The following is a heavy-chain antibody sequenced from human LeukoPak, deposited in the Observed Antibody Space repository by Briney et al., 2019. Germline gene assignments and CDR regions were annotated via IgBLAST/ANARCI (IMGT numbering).Heavy chain of an antibody. CDR2: SGTAGDT. V-gene: IGHV3-13*04. D-gene: IGHD7-27*01. J-gene: IGHJ2*01. Sequence: QTGGSLRLSCAASGFTFSSYDMHWVRQATGKGLEWVSGSGTAGDTYYAGSVKGRFSISRENAKNSLYLQMNSLRAGDTAVYYCARWVTGAPGWYFDLWGRGTLVTVSS. CDR1: GFTFSSYD. CDR3: ARWVTGAPGWYFDL.